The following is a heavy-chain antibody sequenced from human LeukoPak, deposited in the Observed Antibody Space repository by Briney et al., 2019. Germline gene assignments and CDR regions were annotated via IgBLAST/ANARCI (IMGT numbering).Heavy chain of an antibody. J-gene: IGHJ4*02. CDR1: GFTFSSYA. V-gene: IGHV3-23*01. D-gene: IGHD3-9*01. CDR3: ARPMDFDWLLSFDY. CDR2: ISGSGGST. Sequence: GGSLRPSCAASGFTFSSYAMSWVRQAPGKGLEWVPAISGSGGSTYYADSVKGRFTISRDNSKNTVYLQMNSLRAEDTAVYYCARPMDFDWLLSFDYWGQGTLVTVSS.